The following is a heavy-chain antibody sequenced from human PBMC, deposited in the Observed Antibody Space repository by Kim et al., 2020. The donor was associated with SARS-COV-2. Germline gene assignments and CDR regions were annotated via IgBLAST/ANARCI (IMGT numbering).Heavy chain of an antibody. CDR3: TTQTRGYCSSTSCYARAFFDY. J-gene: IGHJ4*02. CDR2: IKSKTDGGTT. Sequence: GGSLRLSCAASGFTFSNAWMSWVRQAPGKGLEWVGRIKSKTDGGTTDYAAPVKGRFTISRDDSKNTLYLQMNSLKTEDTAVYYCTTQTRGYCSSTSCYARAFFDYWGQGTLVTVSS. V-gene: IGHV3-15*01. CDR1: GFTFSNAW. D-gene: IGHD2-2*01.